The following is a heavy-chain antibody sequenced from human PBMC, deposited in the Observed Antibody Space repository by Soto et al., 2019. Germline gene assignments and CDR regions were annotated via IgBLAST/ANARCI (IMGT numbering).Heavy chain of an antibody. D-gene: IGHD3-16*01. CDR3: GRGNITFGGVPGDG. J-gene: IGHJ6*02. V-gene: IGHV4-61*01. CDR2: IYYSGST. Sequence: QVQLQESGPGLVKPSETLSLTCTVSGGSVSSGSYYWSWIRQPPGKGLEWIGYIYYSGSTNYNPYRKSRVTISVDTSKDQFSLKLSSVTAADTAVYYCGRGNITFGGVPGDGWGQGTTVTVSS. CDR1: GGSVSSGSYY.